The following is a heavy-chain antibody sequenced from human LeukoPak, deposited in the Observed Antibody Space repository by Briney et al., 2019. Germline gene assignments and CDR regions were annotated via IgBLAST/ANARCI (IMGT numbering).Heavy chain of an antibody. CDR3: ARGGGSYFWFDP. CDR1: GGSISSYY. Sequence: SETLSLTCTVSGGSISSYYWSWIRQPPGKGLEWIGYIYYSWSTNYNPSLKSRVTISVDTSKNQFSLKLSSVTAADTAVYYCARGGGSYFWFDPWGQGTLVTVSS. D-gene: IGHD1-26*01. J-gene: IGHJ5*02. V-gene: IGHV4-59*01. CDR2: IYYSWST.